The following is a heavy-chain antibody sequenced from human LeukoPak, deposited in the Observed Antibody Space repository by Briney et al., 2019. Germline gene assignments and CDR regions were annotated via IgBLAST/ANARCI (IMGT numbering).Heavy chain of an antibody. V-gene: IGHV3-64*01. Sequence: PGGSLRLSCAASGFTFSSDAMHWVRQAPGKGLEYVSAISSNGGTTHYGNSVKGRFTIPRDSSKNTLYLQMGSLRAEDMAVYFCARSSGYGYYFDYWGQGTLVTVSS. CDR1: GFTFSSDA. J-gene: IGHJ4*02. CDR3: ARSSGYGYYFDY. D-gene: IGHD3-22*01. CDR2: ISSNGGTT.